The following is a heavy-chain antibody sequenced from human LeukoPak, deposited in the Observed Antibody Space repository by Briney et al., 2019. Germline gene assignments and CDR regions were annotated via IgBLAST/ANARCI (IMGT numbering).Heavy chain of an antibody. V-gene: IGHV4-59*01. CDR3: ARYDILTGYRFDY. Sequence: SETLSLTCTVSVGSISSYYWSWIRQPPGKGLERIGYIYYSGSTNYNPSLKSRVTISVDTSKNQFSLKLSSVAAADTAVYYCARYDILTGYRFDYWGQGTLVTVSS. J-gene: IGHJ4*02. CDR2: IYYSGST. CDR1: VGSISSYY. D-gene: IGHD3-9*01.